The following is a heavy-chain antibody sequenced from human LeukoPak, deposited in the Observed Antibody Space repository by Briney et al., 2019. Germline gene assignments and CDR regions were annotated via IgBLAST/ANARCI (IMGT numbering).Heavy chain of an antibody. CDR1: GFTFDDNG. J-gene: IGHJ4*02. Sequence: PGGSLRLSCAASGFTFDDNGMSWVRQAPGKGLEWVSGINWNGGSTGYADSVKGRFAISRDNAKNSLYLQMNSLRAEDTALYYCARDNWNDETRLYYFDYWGQGTLVTVSS. D-gene: IGHD1-1*01. V-gene: IGHV3-20*04. CDR3: ARDNWNDETRLYYFDY. CDR2: INWNGGST.